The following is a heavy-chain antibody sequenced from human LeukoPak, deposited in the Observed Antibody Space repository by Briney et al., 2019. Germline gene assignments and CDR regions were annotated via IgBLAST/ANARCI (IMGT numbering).Heavy chain of an antibody. V-gene: IGHV3-23*01. J-gene: IGHJ4*02. CDR1: GFTFSSYA. CDR2: ISGSGGST. D-gene: IGHD6-6*01. Sequence: PGGSLRLSCAASGFTFSSYAMSWVRQAPGKGLEWVSAISGSGGSTYYADSVKGRFTISRDDSKNTLYLQMNSLRAEDTAVYCCAKSVGARIAAPTDYWGQGTLVTVSS. CDR3: AKSVGARIAAPTDY.